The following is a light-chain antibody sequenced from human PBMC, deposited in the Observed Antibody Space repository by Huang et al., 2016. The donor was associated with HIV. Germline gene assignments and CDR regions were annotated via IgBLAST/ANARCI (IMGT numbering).Light chain of an antibody. CDR3: QQRYNWPLT. CDR1: QSVRNY. Sequence: EIVLTQSPASLALSPGERATLSCRASQSVRNYLAWYQQKPGQAPRLLIFDASNRATDIPARFSGSGSGTDCTRTISSLEPEDFAVYYCQQRYNWPLTFGGGTKVEIK. CDR2: DAS. J-gene: IGKJ4*01. V-gene: IGKV3-11*01.